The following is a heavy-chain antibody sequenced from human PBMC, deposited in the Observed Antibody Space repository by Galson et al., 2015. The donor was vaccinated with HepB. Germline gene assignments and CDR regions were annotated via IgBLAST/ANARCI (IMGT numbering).Heavy chain of an antibody. J-gene: IGHJ4*02. Sequence: SLRLSCAASGFTFSNAWMSWVRQAPGKGLEWVGRIKSKTDGGTTGYAAPVKGRFTISRDDSKNTLYLQMNSLKTEDTAVYYCTTAGSYYYDSSGYYYPRQVPVDYWGQGTLVTVSS. CDR1: GFTFSNAW. V-gene: IGHV3-15*01. CDR2: IKSKTDGGTT. CDR3: TTAGSYYYDSSGYYYPRQVPVDY. D-gene: IGHD3-22*01.